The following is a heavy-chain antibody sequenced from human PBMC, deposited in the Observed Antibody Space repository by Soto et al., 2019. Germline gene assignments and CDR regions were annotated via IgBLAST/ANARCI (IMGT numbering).Heavy chain of an antibody. J-gene: IGHJ4*02. CDR1: GYTFTGYY. Sequence: QVHLVQSGAEVKKAGASVKVSCKASGYTFTGYYIHWVRQAPGEGFEWVGWINPSTGGTSYAQKFQGRVTVTRDTFISTAYIELTRLRSNDTAVYYCARDLGGLGDPFDNWGQGTRVTVFS. V-gene: IGHV1-2*02. CDR3: ARDLGGLGDPFDN. CDR2: INPSTGGT. D-gene: IGHD3-16*01.